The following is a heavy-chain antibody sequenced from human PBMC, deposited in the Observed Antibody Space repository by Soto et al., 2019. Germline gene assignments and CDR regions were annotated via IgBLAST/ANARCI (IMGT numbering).Heavy chain of an antibody. V-gene: IGHV3-9*01. CDR3: VRSKGGYSCGSPFGY. Sequence: EVQLEESGGALVQPGRSLRLSCAASGFTFDDYAMYWVRQVLGKGLEWLSSISWNSGNIGYADAVKGRFTTSRDNAENSLYLQMNSLRPEDTALYYCVRSKGGYSCGSPFGYWGQGTLVSVSS. D-gene: IGHD5-18*01. CDR2: ISWNSGNI. J-gene: IGHJ4*02. CDR1: GFTFDDYA.